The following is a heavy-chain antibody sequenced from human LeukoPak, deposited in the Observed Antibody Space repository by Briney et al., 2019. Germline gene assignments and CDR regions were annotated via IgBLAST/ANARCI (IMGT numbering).Heavy chain of an antibody. CDR3: AKMNVLTGYYTPNFDF. CDR2: VSGSGSST. D-gene: IGHD3-9*01. J-gene: IGHJ4*02. V-gene: IGHV3-23*01. CDR1: GFTFSSYA. Sequence: PGGSLRLSCAASGFTFSSYAMSWVRQAPRKGLEWVSVVSGSGSSTDYADSVKGRFTISRDNSKNTLYLQMSSLSAEDMAVYYCAKMNVLTGYYTPNFDFWGQGTLVTVSS.